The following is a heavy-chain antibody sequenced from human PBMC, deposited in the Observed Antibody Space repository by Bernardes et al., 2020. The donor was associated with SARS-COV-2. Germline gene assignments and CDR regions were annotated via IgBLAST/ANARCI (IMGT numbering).Heavy chain of an antibody. CDR2: INHSGST. Sequence: SETLSLTCAVYGGSFSGYYWSWIRQPPGNGLEWIAEINHSGSTNYNSSLKSRVTISVNTSKNQISLKLNSVTAADTAVYYCAGNTPGGIDYWGQGTLVTVSS. CDR1: GGSFSGYY. D-gene: IGHD3-16*01. J-gene: IGHJ4*02. CDR3: AGNTPGGIDY. V-gene: IGHV4-34*01.